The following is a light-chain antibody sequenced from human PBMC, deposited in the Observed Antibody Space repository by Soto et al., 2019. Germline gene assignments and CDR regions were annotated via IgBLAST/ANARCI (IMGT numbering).Light chain of an antibody. CDR3: ASLTTAKCV. V-gene: IGLV2-14*01. CDR1: SSDVGAYNL. Sequence: QSVLTQPASVSGSPGQSITISCTGTSSDVGAYNLVSWYQHHPDKAPKLMISEVSNRPSGVSDRFPGSKSGNTASLTISGRQAEDEADYYCASLTTAKCVFGSGNKVTV. CDR2: EVS. J-gene: IGLJ1*01.